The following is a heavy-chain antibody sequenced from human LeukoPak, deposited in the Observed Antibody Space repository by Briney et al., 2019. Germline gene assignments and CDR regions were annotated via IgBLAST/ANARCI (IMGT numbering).Heavy chain of an antibody. CDR1: GFTFSSYW. CDR2: INSDGSST. J-gene: IGHJ4*02. Sequence: PGGSLRLSCAAFGFTFSSYWMHWVRQAPGKGLVWVSRINSDGSSTSYADSVKGRFTISRDNAKNTLYLQMNSLRAEDTAVYYCARFPLYYYGSGSPLPRWGQGTLVTVSS. D-gene: IGHD3-10*01. CDR3: ARFPLYYYGSGSPLPR. V-gene: IGHV3-74*01.